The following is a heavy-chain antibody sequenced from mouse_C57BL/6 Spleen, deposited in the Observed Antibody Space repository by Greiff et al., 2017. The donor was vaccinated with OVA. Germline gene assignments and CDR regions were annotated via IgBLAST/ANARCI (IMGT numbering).Heavy chain of an antibody. CDR2: IRNKANGYTT. J-gene: IGHJ3*01. CDR3: ARYDYGFAY. CDR1: GFTFTDYY. D-gene: IGHD2-4*01. V-gene: IGHV7-3*01. Sequence: EVKLVESGGGLVQPGGSLSLSCAASGFTFTDYYMSWVRQPPGKALEWLGFIRNKANGYTTEYSASVKGRFTISRDNSQSILYLQMNALGAEDSATYYCARYDYGFAYWGQGTLFTVSA.